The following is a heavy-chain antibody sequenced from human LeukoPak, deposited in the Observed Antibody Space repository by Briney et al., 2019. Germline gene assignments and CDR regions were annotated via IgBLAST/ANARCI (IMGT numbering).Heavy chain of an antibody. CDR3: AKDLPYYYDSSGSAFDI. D-gene: IGHD3-22*01. V-gene: IGHV3-9*01. CDR2: ISWNSGSI. CDR1: GFTFDDYA. Sequence: GRSLRLSCAASGFTFDDYAMHWVRQAPGKGLEWVSGISWNSGSIGYADSVKGRFTISRDNAKNSLYLQMNSLRAEDTALYYCAKDLPYYYDSSGSAFDIWGQGTMVTVSS. J-gene: IGHJ3*02.